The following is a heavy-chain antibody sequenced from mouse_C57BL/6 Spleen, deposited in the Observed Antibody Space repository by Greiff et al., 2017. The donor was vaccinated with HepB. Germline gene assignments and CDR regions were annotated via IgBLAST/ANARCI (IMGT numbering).Heavy chain of an antibody. J-gene: IGHJ4*01. Sequence: EVKLVESGEGLVKPGGSLKLSCAASGFTFSSYAMSWVRQTPEKRLEWVAYISSGGDYIYYADTVKGRFTISRDHARNTLYLQMSSLKSEDTAMYYCTRGDYDRVYAMDYWGQGTSVTVSS. CDR2: ISSGGDYI. V-gene: IGHV5-9-1*02. D-gene: IGHD2-4*01. CDR1: GFTFSSYA. CDR3: TRGDYDRVYAMDY.